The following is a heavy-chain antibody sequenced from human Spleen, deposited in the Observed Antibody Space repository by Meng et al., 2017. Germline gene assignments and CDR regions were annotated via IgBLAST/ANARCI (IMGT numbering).Heavy chain of an antibody. CDR1: GYTFTGYY. D-gene: IGHD2-21*02. CDR3: AWMTTRICGDCFYAFDI. V-gene: IGHV1-2*06. J-gene: IGHJ3*02. Sequence: ASVKVSCKASGYTFTGYYMHWVRQAPGQGLEWMGRINPNSGGTNYAQKFQGRVTMTRDTSISTAYMELSRLRSDDTAVYYCAWMTTRICGDCFYAFDIWGQGTMVTVSS. CDR2: INPNSGGT.